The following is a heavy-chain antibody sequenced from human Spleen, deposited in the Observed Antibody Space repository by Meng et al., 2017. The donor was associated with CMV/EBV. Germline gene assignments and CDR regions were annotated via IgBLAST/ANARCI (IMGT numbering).Heavy chain of an antibody. V-gene: IGHV3-7*01. CDR1: GFTFSSFW. Sequence: GESLKISCAASGFTFSSFWMTWVRQAPGKGLEWVASINEGGSEKYYVDSVKGRFTISRDNAKNSLYLQMNSLRAEDTAVYFCAIAIWFGELCDYWGQGTLVTVSS. D-gene: IGHD3-10*01. J-gene: IGHJ4*02. CDR3: AIAIWFGELCDY. CDR2: INEGGSEK.